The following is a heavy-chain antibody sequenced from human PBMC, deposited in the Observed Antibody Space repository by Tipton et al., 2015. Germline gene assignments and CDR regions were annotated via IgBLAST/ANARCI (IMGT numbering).Heavy chain of an antibody. V-gene: IGHV3-48*02. CDR1: GFSLVSYS. CDR3: VREKYFYETSGFYGPDAFDL. CDR2: ISHSGNSV. Sequence: SLRLSCAASGFSLVSYSLNWVRQAPGKGLGWVSYISHSGNSVYYVDSVKGRFAISRDNAENSLHLQMNSLRDEDTAVYYCVREKYFYETSGFYGPDAFDLWGQGTMVTVSS. D-gene: IGHD3-22*01. J-gene: IGHJ3*01.